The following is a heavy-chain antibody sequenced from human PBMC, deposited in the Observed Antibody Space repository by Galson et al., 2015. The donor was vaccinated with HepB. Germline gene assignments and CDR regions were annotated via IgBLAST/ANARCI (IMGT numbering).Heavy chain of an antibody. V-gene: IGHV3-30*02. D-gene: IGHD6-19*01. Sequence: SLRLSCAASGFTFSSYGMHWVRQAPGKGLEWVAFIRYDGSNKYYADSVKGRFTISRDNSKNTLYLQMNSLRAEDTAVYYCAKPTVRAGVWQWLSPPDGDYWGQGTLVTVSS. CDR3: AKPTVRAGVWQWLSPPDGDY. CDR1: GFTFSSYG. CDR2: IRYDGSNK. J-gene: IGHJ4*02.